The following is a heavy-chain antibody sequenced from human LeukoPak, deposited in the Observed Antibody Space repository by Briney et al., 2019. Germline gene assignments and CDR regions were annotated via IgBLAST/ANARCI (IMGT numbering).Heavy chain of an antibody. CDR1: DESFSGYY. V-gene: IGHV4-34*01. CDR2: IDHSGST. Sequence: SETLSLTCAVYDESFSGYYCSWIRQPPRKGLEWIGEIDHSGSTNYNPSLQSRVTISVDTSKNQFSLKVSSVSAADTAVYYCARGNRPYGEHEAFDIWGHGTTVPVSP. J-gene: IGHJ3*02. D-gene: IGHD3-10*01. CDR3: ARGNRPYGEHEAFDI.